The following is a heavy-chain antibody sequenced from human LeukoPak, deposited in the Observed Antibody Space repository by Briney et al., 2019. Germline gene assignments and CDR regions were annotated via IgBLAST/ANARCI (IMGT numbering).Heavy chain of an antibody. CDR3: AKMNGPIDYYYYMDV. D-gene: IGHD1-26*01. V-gene: IGHV3-53*01. Sequence: GGSLRLSCAASGFTVSSDYMSWVRQAPGKGLEWVSVIYSGGSTYYADSVKGRFTISRDNSKNALYLQMNSLRAEDTAIYYCAKMNGPIDYYYYMDVWGKGTTVTVSS. CDR1: GFTVSSDY. CDR2: IYSGGST. J-gene: IGHJ6*03.